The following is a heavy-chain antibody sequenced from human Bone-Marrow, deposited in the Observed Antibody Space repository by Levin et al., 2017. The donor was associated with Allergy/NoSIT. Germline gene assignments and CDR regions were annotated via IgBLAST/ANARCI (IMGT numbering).Heavy chain of an antibody. CDR3: ARHVGIAAVAGPVIDY. J-gene: IGHJ4*02. CDR1: GGSISSSSYY. V-gene: IGHV4-39*01. CDR2: IYYSGST. Sequence: KPSETLSLTCTVSGGSISSSSYYWGWIRQPPGKGLEWIGSIYYSGSTYYNPSLKSRVTISVDTSKNQFSLKLSSVTAADTAVYYCARHVGIAAVAGPVIDYWGQGTLVTVSS. D-gene: IGHD6-19*01.